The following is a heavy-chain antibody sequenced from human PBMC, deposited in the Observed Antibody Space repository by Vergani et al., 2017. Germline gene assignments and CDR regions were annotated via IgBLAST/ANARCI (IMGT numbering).Heavy chain of an antibody. CDR2: ILYDGSNK. V-gene: IGHV3-30-3*01. CDR1: GFTFSSYA. Sequence: QVQLVESGGGVVQPGRSLRLSCAASGFTFSSYAMHWVRQAPGKGLEWVAVILYDGSNKYYADSVKGRFTISRDNSKNTLYLQMNSLRAEDTAVYYCAIGASGDYVSAFDYWGQGTLVTVSS. CDR3: AIGASGDYVSAFDY. J-gene: IGHJ4*02. D-gene: IGHD4-17*01.